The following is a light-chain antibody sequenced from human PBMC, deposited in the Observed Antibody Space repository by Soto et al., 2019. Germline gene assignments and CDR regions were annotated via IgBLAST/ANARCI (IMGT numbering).Light chain of an antibody. Sequence: DIQMTQSPSTLSASVGDRVTITCRASQSISSWLDWYQQKPGKAPKLLIYKASSLQSGVPSRFSGSGSGTEFTLTISSLQPDDFATYYGQQYDSSPTLGQGTRVEIK. J-gene: IGKJ1*01. CDR2: KAS. CDR1: QSISSW. CDR3: QQYDSSPT. V-gene: IGKV1-5*03.